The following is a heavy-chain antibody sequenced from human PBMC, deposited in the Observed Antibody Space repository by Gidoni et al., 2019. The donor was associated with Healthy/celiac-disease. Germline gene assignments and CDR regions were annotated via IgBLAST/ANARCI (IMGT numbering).Heavy chain of an antibody. CDR3: ARVYGSGSYSLNWFDP. V-gene: IGHV1-69*01. J-gene: IGHJ5*02. CDR1: GGTFSRYA. D-gene: IGHD3-10*01. Sequence: QVQLVQSGAEVKKPGSSVKVSCKASGGTFSRYAISWVRQAPGQGLEWMGGIIPIFGTANYAQKFQGRVTITADESTSTAYMELSSLRSEDTAVYYCARVYGSGSYSLNWFDPWGQGTLVTVSS. CDR2: IIPIFGTA.